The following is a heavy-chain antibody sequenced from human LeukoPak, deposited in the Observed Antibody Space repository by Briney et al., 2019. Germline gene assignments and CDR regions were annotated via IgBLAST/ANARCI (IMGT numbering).Heavy chain of an antibody. J-gene: IGHJ3*02. CDR2: IYHSGST. CDR3: ARDGATYYDYAWGSYRHRGAAFDI. CDR1: GGSFSGYY. Sequence: PSETLSLTCAVYGGSFSGYYWSWIRQPPGKGLEWIGEIYHSGSTNYNPSLKSRVTISVDKSKNQFSLKLSSVTAADTAVYYCARDGATYYDYAWGSYRHRGAAFDIWGQGTMVTVSS. V-gene: IGHV4-34*01. D-gene: IGHD3-16*01.